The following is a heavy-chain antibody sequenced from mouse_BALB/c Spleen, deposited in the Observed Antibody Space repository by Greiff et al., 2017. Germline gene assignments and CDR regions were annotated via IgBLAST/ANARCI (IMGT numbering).Heavy chain of an antibody. Sequence: EVQRVESGGGLVKPGGSLKLSCAASGFTFSSYAMSWVRLTPEKRLEWVASISSGGSTYYPDSVKGRFTISRDNARNILYLQMSSLRSEDTAMYYCARRGGYGYYYFDYWGQGTTLTVSS. V-gene: IGHV5-6-5*01. CDR1: GFTFSSYA. CDR3: ARRGGYGYYYFDY. CDR2: ISSGGST. J-gene: IGHJ2*01. D-gene: IGHD2-2*01.